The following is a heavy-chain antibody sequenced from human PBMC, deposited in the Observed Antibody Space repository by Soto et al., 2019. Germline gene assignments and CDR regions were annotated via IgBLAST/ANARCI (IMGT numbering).Heavy chain of an antibody. D-gene: IGHD2-15*01. CDR3: ARDLDGGHFFDY. J-gene: IGHJ4*02. V-gene: IGHV1-46*01. CDR1: GYTFTTYY. CDR2: INPSGGDT. Sequence: QVQLVQSGAEVKKPGASVKVSCNASGYTFTTYYMHWVRQAPGQGLEWMGIINPSGGDTSYPQKFQGRVTMTRDTSTSTVYMELSSLRSEDTAVYYWARDLDGGHFFDYWGQGTLVTVSS.